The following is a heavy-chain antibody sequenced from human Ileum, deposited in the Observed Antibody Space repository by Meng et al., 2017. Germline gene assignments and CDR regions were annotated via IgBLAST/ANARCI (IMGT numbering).Heavy chain of an antibody. J-gene: IGHJ4*02. CDR2: FHPGSGA. D-gene: IGHD2-21*01. CDR3: AKNGAYCLES. Sequence: QVQLPESGPGPVKPSGTLSLTCAVSGGSISGGTWWSWVRQPPGKGLQWIGQFHPGSGAAYNPSLETRVTISVDTSKNQFSLELTSVTAADTAVYYCAKNGAYCLESWGQGTLVTVSS. V-gene: IGHV4-4*02. CDR1: GGSISGGTW.